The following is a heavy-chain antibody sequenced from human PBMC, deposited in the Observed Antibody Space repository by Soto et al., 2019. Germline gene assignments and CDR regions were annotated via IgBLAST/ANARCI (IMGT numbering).Heavy chain of an antibody. CDR3: AAYRRGEGGRGY. CDR1: GASVSSHH. Sequence: QVQLQESGPGVVKPSETLSLTCTVSGASVSSHHWTWIRQPPGKGLEWIGDYSDSAGYSPPLKSRDTTSADTSKKQFSLNLISVTAADTAVYYCAAYRRGEGGRGYWGQGTLVTVSS. D-gene: IGHD6-19*01. J-gene: IGHJ4*02. CDR2: DYSDSA. V-gene: IGHV4-59*08.